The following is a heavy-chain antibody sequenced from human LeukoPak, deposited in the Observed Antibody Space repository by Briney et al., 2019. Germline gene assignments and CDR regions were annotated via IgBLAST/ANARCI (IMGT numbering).Heavy chain of an antibody. Sequence: SETLSLTCTVSGGCISSYYWSWIRQPPGKGLEWIGYIYTSGSTNYNPSLKSRVTISVDTSKNQFSLKLSSVTAADTAVYYCARQGSLYNWFDPWGQGTLVTVSS. CDR3: ARQGSLYNWFDP. D-gene: IGHD1-26*01. J-gene: IGHJ5*02. CDR2: IYTSGST. CDR1: GGCISSYY. V-gene: IGHV4-4*09.